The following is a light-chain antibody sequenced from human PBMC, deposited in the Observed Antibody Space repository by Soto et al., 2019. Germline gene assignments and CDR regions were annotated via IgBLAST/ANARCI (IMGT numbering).Light chain of an antibody. CDR3: QQYNNWPPCT. J-gene: IGKJ1*01. CDR1: QSVSNN. V-gene: IGKV3-15*01. Sequence: ILMTQSPATLSVSPRERATLSCRASQSVSNNLAWYQQKPGQGPRLLIYDASTRATGIPARFSGSGSGTEFTLTISGLQSEDFAVYYCQQYNNWPPCTFGQGTKVEIK. CDR2: DAS.